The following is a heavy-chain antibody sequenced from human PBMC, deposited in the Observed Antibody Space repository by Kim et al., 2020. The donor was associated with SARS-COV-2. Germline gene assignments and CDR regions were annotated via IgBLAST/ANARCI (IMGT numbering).Heavy chain of an antibody. CDR3: ARNSHCSSTSCYLRGAYGMDV. Sequence: GGSLRLSCAASGFTFSSYWMHWVRQAPGKGLVWVSRINSDGSSTSYADSVKGRFTISRDNAKNTLYLQMNSLRAEDTAVYYCARNSHCSSTSCYLRGAYGMDVWGQGTTVTVSS. V-gene: IGHV3-74*01. CDR1: GFTFSSYW. D-gene: IGHD2-2*01. J-gene: IGHJ6*02. CDR2: INSDGSST.